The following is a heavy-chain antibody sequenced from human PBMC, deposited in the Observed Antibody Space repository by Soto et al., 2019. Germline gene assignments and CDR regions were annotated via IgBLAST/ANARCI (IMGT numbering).Heavy chain of an antibody. CDR1: GFTFSSYA. D-gene: IGHD2-2*01. V-gene: IGHV3-23*01. Sequence: EVPLLESGGGLVQPGGSLRLSCAASGFTFSSYAMSWVRQAPGKGLEWVSAISGSGGSTYYADSVKGRFTISRDNSKNTLYLQMNSLRAEDTAVYYCAKGGCSSTSCYGGPFDYWGQGTLVTVSS. CDR3: AKGGCSSTSCYGGPFDY. J-gene: IGHJ4*02. CDR2: ISGSGGST.